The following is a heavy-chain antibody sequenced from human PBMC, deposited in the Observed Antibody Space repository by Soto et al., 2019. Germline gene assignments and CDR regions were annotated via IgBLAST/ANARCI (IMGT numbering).Heavy chain of an antibody. Sequence: SSETLSLTCTVSGGSISSYYWSWIRRPPGKGLEWIGYIFYSGSTNYNPSLKSRVTISVDTSKNQFSLKLTSVTAADTAVYYCARDKITGLFDYWGQGTLVTVSS. CDR1: GGSISSYY. V-gene: IGHV4-59*12. J-gene: IGHJ4*02. D-gene: IGHD2-8*02. CDR3: ARDKITGLFDY. CDR2: IFYSGST.